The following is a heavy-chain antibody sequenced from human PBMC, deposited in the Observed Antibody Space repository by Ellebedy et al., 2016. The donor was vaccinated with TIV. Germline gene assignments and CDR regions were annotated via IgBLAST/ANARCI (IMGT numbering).Heavy chain of an antibody. J-gene: IGHJ3*02. CDR3: ARHDETDIAAAGTNAFDI. CDR1: GGSISSYY. Sequence: SETLSLTXTVSGGSISSYYWSWIRQPPGKGLEWIGYIYYSGSTNYNPSLKSRVTISVDTSKNQFSLKLSSVTAADTAVYYCARHDETDIAAAGTNAFDIWGQGTTVTVSS. CDR2: IYYSGST. V-gene: IGHV4-59*08. D-gene: IGHD6-13*01.